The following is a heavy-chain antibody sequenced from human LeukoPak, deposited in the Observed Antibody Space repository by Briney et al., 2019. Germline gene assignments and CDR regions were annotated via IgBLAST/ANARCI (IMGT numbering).Heavy chain of an antibody. V-gene: IGHV1-69*01. CDR2: IIPIFGTA. CDR1: GGTFSSYA. D-gene: IGHD3-22*01. CDR3: ARDAADDSSGYYGYYGMDV. J-gene: IGHJ6*02. Sequence: GSSVKVSCKASGGTFSSYAISWVRQAPGQGLEWVGGIIPIFGTANYAQKFQGRVTITADESTSTAYMELSSLRSEDTAVYYCARDAADDSSGYYGYYGMDVWGQGTTVTVSS.